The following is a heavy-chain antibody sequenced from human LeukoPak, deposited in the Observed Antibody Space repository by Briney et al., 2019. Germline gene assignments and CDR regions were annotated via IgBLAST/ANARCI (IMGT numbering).Heavy chain of an antibody. V-gene: IGHV1-2*02. J-gene: IGHJ4*02. CDR2: INPYSGGT. Sequence: VASVTVSCQASGYTLTGYYLHWVRQAPAQGLAGMGWINPYSGGTSYAQTFQGRVTMTRDTSINTTYMELSSLRSDDTAVFYCARGLDYYGRSGYNPNYFDSWGQGTLVTVSS. CDR1: GYTLTGYY. D-gene: IGHD3-22*01. CDR3: ARGLDYYGRSGYNPNYFDS.